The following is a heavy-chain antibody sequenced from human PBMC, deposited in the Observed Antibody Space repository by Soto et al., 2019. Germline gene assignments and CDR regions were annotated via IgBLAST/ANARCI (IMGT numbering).Heavy chain of an antibody. CDR1: GGTFSSYA. CDR2: IITIFGIA. J-gene: IGHJ6*02. CDR3: ARSTIFGVVMQAYYYYYYGMDV. Sequence: QVQLVQSGAEVKKPGSSVKISCKASGGTFSSYAISWVRQAPGQGLEWMGGIITIFGIANYAQKFQGRVTITADESTSTAYMVLSSLRSEDTAVYYCARSTIFGVVMQAYYYYYYGMDVWGQGTTVTVSS. V-gene: IGHV1-69*01. D-gene: IGHD3-3*01.